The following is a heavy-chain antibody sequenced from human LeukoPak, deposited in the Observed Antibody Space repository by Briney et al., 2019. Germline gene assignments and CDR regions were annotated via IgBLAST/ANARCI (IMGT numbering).Heavy chain of an antibody. CDR1: VGFISYYY. J-gene: IGHJ6*03. CDR2: SSTSGNT. Sequence: SETLSLTCTVSVGFISYYYWSSIRQPAGKGLEWIGRSSTSGNTDYDSSLRSRVTISVDKSQNQFSLNLSSVTAADTAVYYCARGIVCSNGVCPYYYYYYMDVWGKGTTVTVSS. V-gene: IGHV4-4*07. D-gene: IGHD2-8*01. CDR3: ARGIVCSNGVCPYYYYYYMDV.